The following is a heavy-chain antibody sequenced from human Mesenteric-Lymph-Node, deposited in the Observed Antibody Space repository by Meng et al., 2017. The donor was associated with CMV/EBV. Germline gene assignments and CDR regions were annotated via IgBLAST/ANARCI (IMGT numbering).Heavy chain of an antibody. D-gene: IGHD6-13*01. CDR2: INHSGNT. CDR1: GGSFSGSY. Sequence: SQTLSLTCAVYGGSFSGSYWSWIRQPPGKGLEWIGEINHSGNTNYNPSLKSRVTISVDTSKNQFSLKLSSVTAADTAVYYCARVGNLAAAGTYYYYYGMDVWGQGTTVTVSS. CDR3: ARVGNLAAAGTYYYYYGMDV. V-gene: IGHV4-34*01. J-gene: IGHJ6*02.